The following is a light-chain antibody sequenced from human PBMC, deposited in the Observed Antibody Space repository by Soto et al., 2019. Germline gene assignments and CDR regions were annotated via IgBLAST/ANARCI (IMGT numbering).Light chain of an antibody. CDR2: GAS. Sequence: EIVLTQSPGTLSLSPGERATLSCRASQSVSSSYLAWYQQKPGQAPRLLIYGASSRATGIPDRFSGSGSGTDFTLTISRLEPEDFAVYYCQQYGSSPPGRTFGGGTKVDIK. J-gene: IGKJ4*01. CDR3: QQYGSSPPGRT. V-gene: IGKV3-20*01. CDR1: QSVSSSY.